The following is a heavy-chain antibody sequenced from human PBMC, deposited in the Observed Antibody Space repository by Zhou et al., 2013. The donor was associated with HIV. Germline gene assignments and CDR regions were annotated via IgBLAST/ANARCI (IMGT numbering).Heavy chain of an antibody. CDR2: INPNSGGT. D-gene: IGHD6-13*01. Sequence: QVQLVQSGAEVKKPGASVRVSCKASGYIFTDYYIHWVRQAPGQGLEWMGWINPNSGGTRYAQKFQGRVTMTRDTSINTVYMELSRLRSDDTAVYYCARDPRADARGSSWYGYWGQGTLVTVSS. CDR1: GYIFTDYY. CDR3: ARDPRADARGSSWYGY. V-gene: IGHV1-2*02. J-gene: IGHJ4*02.